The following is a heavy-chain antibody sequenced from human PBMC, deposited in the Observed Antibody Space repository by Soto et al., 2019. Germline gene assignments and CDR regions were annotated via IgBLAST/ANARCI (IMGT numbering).Heavy chain of an antibody. Sequence: ASVKVSCKASGYTFTSYYMHWVRQASGQGLEWMGIINPSGGSTSYAQKFQGRVTMTRDTSTSTVYMELSSLRSEDTAVYYCARVSRVVVVGMDVWGQGTTVTVSS. CDR2: INPSGGST. J-gene: IGHJ6*02. CDR1: GYTFTSYY. V-gene: IGHV1-46*01. CDR3: ARVSRVVVVGMDV. D-gene: IGHD2-15*01.